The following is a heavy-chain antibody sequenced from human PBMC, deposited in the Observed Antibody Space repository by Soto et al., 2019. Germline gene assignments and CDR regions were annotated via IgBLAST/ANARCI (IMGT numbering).Heavy chain of an antibody. D-gene: IGHD3-16*01. CDR3: ARDNYDYVWGSLRYFDY. J-gene: IGHJ4*02. CDR1: GFTFSSYW. V-gene: IGHV3-74*01. CDR2: INSDGSTT. Sequence: PGGSLRLSCAASGFTFSSYWMHWVRRAPRKGLVWVSRINSDGSTTSYADSVKGRFTISRDNAKNTLYLQMNSLRAEDTAVYYCARDNYDYVWGSLRYFDYWGQGTQVTVSS.